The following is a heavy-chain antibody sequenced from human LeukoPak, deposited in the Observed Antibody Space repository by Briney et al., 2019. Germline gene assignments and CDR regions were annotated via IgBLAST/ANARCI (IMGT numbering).Heavy chain of an antibody. V-gene: IGHV3-48*03. CDR3: ARELPVAGLAGVY. CDR2: ISSSGSTI. J-gene: IGHJ4*02. D-gene: IGHD6-19*01. CDR1: GFAFSDYS. Sequence: PGGSLRLSCAASGFAFSDYSMNWVRQAPGKGLEWVSYISSSGSTIYYADSVKGRFTISRDNAKNSLYLQMNSLRAEDTAVYYCARELPVAGLAGVYWGQGTLVTVSS.